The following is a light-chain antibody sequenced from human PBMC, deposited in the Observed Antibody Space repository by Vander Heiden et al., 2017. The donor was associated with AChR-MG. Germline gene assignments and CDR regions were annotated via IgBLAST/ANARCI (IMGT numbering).Light chain of an antibody. V-gene: IGLV1-47*01. CDR3: AAWDDSLSAL. J-gene: IGLJ2*01. Sequence: QSVLTQPPSASGTPGQWVTIPCSGSSSNIGSNYVYWDQQLPGTAPKLLIYRNNQRPSGVPDRFSGSKSGTSASLAISGRRSEDEADYYCAAWDDSLSALFGGGTKLTVL. CDR2: RNN. CDR1: SSNIGSNY.